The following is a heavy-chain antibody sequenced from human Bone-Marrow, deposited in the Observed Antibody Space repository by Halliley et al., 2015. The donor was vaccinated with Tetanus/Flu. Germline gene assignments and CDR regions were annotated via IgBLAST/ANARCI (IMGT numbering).Heavy chain of an antibody. V-gene: IGHV3-30*18. Sequence: SLRLSCAASGFTFSNYAIHWVRQAPGKGLEWVAAISNDGNEESYADSVKGRFSISRDSSKTTLSLQMTSLSGDDTAVYYCAKDDGGSQYTADWFASWGQGTLVTVSS. J-gene: IGHJ5*01. CDR1: GFTFSNYA. D-gene: IGHD2-15*01. CDR3: AKDDGGSQYTADWFAS. CDR2: ISNDGNEE.